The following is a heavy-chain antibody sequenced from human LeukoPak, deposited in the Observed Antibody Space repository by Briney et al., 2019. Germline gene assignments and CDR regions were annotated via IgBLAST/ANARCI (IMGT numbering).Heavy chain of an antibody. Sequence: PGGSLRLSCAASGFSFSSYWMSWVRQAPGKGLEWVANIKQDGSEKYYVDSVKGRFTISRDNAKNSLYLQMNSLRAEDTAVYYCVLPYSYGYFDYWGQGTLVTVSS. V-gene: IGHV3-7*01. CDR3: VLPYSYGYFDY. J-gene: IGHJ4*02. D-gene: IGHD5-18*01. CDR2: IKQDGSEK. CDR1: GFSFSSYW.